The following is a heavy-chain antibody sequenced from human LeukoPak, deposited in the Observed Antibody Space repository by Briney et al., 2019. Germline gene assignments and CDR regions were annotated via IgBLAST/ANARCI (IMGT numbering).Heavy chain of an antibody. J-gene: IGHJ3*02. Sequence: ASVKVSCKASGYTFTGYYMHWVRQAPGQGLEWMGWINPNSGGTNYAQKFQGRVTMTRDTSISTAYMELSRLRSDGTAVYYCARDRYSSSWYPHDAFDIWGQGTMVTVSS. CDR1: GYTFTGYY. V-gene: IGHV1-2*02. D-gene: IGHD6-13*01. CDR2: INPNSGGT. CDR3: ARDRYSSSWYPHDAFDI.